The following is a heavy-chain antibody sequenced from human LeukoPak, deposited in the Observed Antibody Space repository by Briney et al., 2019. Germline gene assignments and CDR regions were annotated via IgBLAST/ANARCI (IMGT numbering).Heavy chain of an antibody. CDR1: GFTFDDYC. D-gene: IGHD6-25*01. V-gene: IGHV3-20*04. CDR2: INSNGRST. Sequence: GGSMRLSCAASGFTFDDYCMSWVRQAPGKGLEWVSAINSNGRSTGYADSMKGRFTIPRDNAKHPLYLQMNSLRAEDTDLYYCTRDGLRSSGTWGQGTLVTVSS. CDR3: TRDGLRSSGT. J-gene: IGHJ5*02.